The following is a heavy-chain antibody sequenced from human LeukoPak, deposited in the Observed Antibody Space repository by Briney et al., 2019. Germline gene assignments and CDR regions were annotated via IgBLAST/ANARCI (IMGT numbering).Heavy chain of an antibody. J-gene: IGHJ4*02. CDR1: GGSISSYY. CDR3: ARGYGDFRVEGRYFHS. Sequence: SETLSLTCTVSGGSISSYYWSWIRQPPGKGLEWIGYIYYSGSTNYNPSLKSRVTISVDTSKNQFSLKLSSVTAADTAVYYCARGYGDFRVEGRYFHSWGQGTLVTVSS. CDR2: IYYSGST. V-gene: IGHV4-59*01. D-gene: IGHD4-17*01.